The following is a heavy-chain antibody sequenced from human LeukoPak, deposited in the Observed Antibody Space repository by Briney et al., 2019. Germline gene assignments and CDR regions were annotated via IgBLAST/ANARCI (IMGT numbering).Heavy chain of an antibody. CDR3: ARDSMIVGWYFQH. V-gene: IGHV3-66*01. CDR1: GFTVSSNY. Sequence: PGGSLRLSCAASGFTVSSNYMSWVRQAPGKGLEWVSVISSGGSTNYADSVKGRFAISRDNSKNTLNLQVNSLRAEDTAVYYCARDSMIVGWYFQHWGQGTLVTVSS. CDR2: ISSGGST. J-gene: IGHJ1*01. D-gene: IGHD3-22*01.